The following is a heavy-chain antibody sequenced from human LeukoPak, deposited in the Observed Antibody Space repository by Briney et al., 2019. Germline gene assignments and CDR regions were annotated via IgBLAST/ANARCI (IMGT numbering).Heavy chain of an antibody. CDR2: ISTSGSRI. D-gene: IGHD3-16*01. V-gene: IGHV3-48*03. Sequence: GGSLRLSCAASGFTFSSHEMNWVRQAPGKGLEWVSYISTSGSRIYHADSVKGRFTISRDNAKNSLYLQMNSLRAEDTAVYYCARGPYPLMIWGQGTLVTVSS. CDR1: GFTFSSHE. CDR3: ARGPYPLMI. J-gene: IGHJ4*02.